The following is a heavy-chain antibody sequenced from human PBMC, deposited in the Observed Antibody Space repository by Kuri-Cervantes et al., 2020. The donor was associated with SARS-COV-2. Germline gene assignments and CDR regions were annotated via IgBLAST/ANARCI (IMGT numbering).Heavy chain of an antibody. D-gene: IGHD6-6*01. J-gene: IGHJ6*02. CDR3: ARESVRNYYYYGMDV. Sequence: GESLKISCAASGFTFSDYYMSWIRQAPGKGLEWVSYISSSSSYTNYADSVKGRFTISRDNAKNSLYLQMNSLRAEDTAVYYCARESVRNYYYYGMDVWGQGTTVTVSS. V-gene: IGHV3-11*06. CDR2: ISSSSSYT. CDR1: GFTFSDYY.